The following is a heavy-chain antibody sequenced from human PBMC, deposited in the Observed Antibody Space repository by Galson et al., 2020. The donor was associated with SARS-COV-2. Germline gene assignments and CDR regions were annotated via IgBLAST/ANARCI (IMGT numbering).Heavy chain of an antibody. J-gene: IGHJ4*02. CDR2: IYYTESN. Sequence: SETLSLTCTVSGGSISSSNYYWGWVRQPPGEGLEWIGSIYYTESNYYNPSLTSRVTMSVDTSRNQFSLKLSSVTAADTAVYYCARQIFFDFWGQGTLVTVSS. CDR3: ARQIFFDF. V-gene: IGHV4-39*01. D-gene: IGHD3-3*01. CDR1: GGSISSSNYY.